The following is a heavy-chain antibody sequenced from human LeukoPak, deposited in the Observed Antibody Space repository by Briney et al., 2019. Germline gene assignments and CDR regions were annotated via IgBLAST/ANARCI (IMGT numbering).Heavy chain of an antibody. J-gene: IGHJ4*02. V-gene: IGHV4-61*02. CDR3: GRVYSSGWYVDY. CDR2: IYTSGST. Sequence: IPSQTLSLTCTVSGGSISSGSYYWSWIRQPAGKGLEWIGRIYTSGSTNYNPSLKSRVTISVDTSKNQFSLKLSSVTAADTAVYYCGRVYSSGWYVDYWGQGTLVTVSS. D-gene: IGHD6-19*01. CDR1: GGSISSGSYY.